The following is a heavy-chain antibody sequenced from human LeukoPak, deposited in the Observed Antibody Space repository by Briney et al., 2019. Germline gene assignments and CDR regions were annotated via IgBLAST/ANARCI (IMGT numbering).Heavy chain of an antibody. Sequence: KSSETLSLTCTVSGDSITSSSYYWGWIRQPPGKGLEWIGTMYYTGTIYYHPSLKSRVTISVDTSKNQFSLSLSSVTAADTAVYYCARPIRNWGQGTLVIVSS. CDR3: ARPIRN. CDR1: GDSITSSSYY. J-gene: IGHJ4*02. CDR2: MYYTGTI. V-gene: IGHV4-39*07.